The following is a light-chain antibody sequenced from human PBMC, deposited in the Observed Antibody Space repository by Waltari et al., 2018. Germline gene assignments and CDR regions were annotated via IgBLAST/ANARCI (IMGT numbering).Light chain of an antibody. CDR3: QQYNSYSPCT. CDR1: QSISSW. V-gene: IGKV1-5*01. Sequence: DIQMTQSPSTLSASVGDRVTITCRVSQSISSWLAWNQQKPGKAPKLLIYDASSLESGGPTRFSGSGSGTEFTLTISSLQPDDFATYYCQQYNSYSPCTFGQGTKLEIK. J-gene: IGKJ2*02. CDR2: DAS.